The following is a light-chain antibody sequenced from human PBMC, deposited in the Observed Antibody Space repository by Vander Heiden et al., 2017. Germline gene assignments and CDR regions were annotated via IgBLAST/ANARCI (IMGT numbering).Light chain of an antibody. CDR3: RQAGT. J-gene: IGKJ1*01. Sequence: DIVMTQSPLSLPVTPGEPASISCRSSQSLLHSNGYNYLDWYLQKPGQSPQLLIYLGSDRASGVPDRFSGSGSGTDFTLKISRVEAEDVGVYYCRQAGTFGQGTKVEIK. CDR1: QSLLHSNGYNY. V-gene: IGKV2-28*01. CDR2: LGS.